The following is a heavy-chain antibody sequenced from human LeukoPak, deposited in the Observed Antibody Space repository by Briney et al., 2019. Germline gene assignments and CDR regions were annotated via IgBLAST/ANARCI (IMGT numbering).Heavy chain of an antibody. D-gene: IGHD2-8*01. V-gene: IGHV6-1*01. CDR3: AREQGNGFDY. CDR1: GDSVSSNSAA. Sequence: SQTLSLTCAISGDSVSSNSAAWNWIRPSPARGLEWLGRTYYRSKWYNDYAVSVKSRITINADTSKNQFSLQLNSVTPEDTAVYSCAREQGNGFDYWGQGTLVTVSS. CDR2: TYYRSKWYN. J-gene: IGHJ4*02.